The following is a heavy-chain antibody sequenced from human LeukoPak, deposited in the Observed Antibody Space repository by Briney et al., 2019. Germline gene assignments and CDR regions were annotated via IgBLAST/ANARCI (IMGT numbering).Heavy chain of an antibody. CDR2: IYTSGST. Sequence: SETLSLTCTVSGGSISSYYWSWIRQPAGKGLEWIGRIYTSGSTNYNPSLKSRVTMSVDTSKSQFSLKLSSVTAADTAVYYCARDGGYDHYYYYYYMDVWGKGTTVTVSS. CDR1: GGSISSYY. V-gene: IGHV4-4*07. D-gene: IGHD5-12*01. J-gene: IGHJ6*03. CDR3: ARDGGYDHYYYYYYMDV.